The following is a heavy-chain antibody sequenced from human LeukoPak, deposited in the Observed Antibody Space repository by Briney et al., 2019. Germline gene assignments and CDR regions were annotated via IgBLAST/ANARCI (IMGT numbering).Heavy chain of an antibody. CDR3: ARGREENYDFWSGYYKGVHFDF. CDR1: GGSLSSVDYY. CDR2: LSHIGSS. V-gene: IGHV4-30-4*08. Sequence: PSQTLSLTRTVSGGSLSSVDYYWGWIRQSPGKGLEWIGYLSHIGSSYYNPSLKSRMTMSVDTSKNQVSLKLRSVTAADTAMYFCARGREENYDFWSGYYKGVHFDFWGQGTLVTVSS. D-gene: IGHD3-3*01. J-gene: IGHJ4*02.